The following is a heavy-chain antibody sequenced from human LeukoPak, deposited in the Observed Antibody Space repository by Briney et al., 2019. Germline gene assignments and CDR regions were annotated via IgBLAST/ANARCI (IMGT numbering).Heavy chain of an antibody. CDR3: ARFYYGSGSYYRYFDY. J-gene: IGHJ4*02. CDR2: ISSSSSYT. Sequence: GGSLRLSCAASGFTFSDYYMSWIRQAPGKGLEWVSYISSSSSYTNYADSVKGRFTISRDNAKNSLYLRMNSLRAEDTAVYYCARFYYGSGSYYRYFDYWGQGTLVTVSS. D-gene: IGHD3-10*01. V-gene: IGHV3-11*03. CDR1: GFTFSDYY.